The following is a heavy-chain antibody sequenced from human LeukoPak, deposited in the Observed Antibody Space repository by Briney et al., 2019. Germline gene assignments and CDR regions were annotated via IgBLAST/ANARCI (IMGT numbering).Heavy chain of an antibody. CDR3: ARLYSYGYLDY. Sequence: SETLSLTCAVSGYSISSGYYWGWIRQPPGKGLEWIGSIYHSGSTYYNPSLKSRVTISVDTSKNQFSLKLSSVTAADTAVYYCARLYSYGYLDYWGQGPLVAVSS. D-gene: IGHD5-18*01. V-gene: IGHV4-38-2*01. CDR2: IYHSGST. CDR1: GYSISSGYY. J-gene: IGHJ4*02.